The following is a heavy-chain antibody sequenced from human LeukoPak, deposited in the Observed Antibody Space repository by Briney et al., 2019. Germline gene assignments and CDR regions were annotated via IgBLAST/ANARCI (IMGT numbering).Heavy chain of an antibody. CDR2: ISSSSSYI. Sequence: GGSLRLSCAASGFTFSSYSMNWVRQAPGKGLEWVSSISSSSSYIYYADSVKGRFTISRDNATNSLYLQMNSLRAEDTAVYYCARDPDGSGSYSKYNWFDPWGQGTLVTVSS. J-gene: IGHJ5*02. CDR1: GFTFSSYS. CDR3: ARDPDGSGSYSKYNWFDP. V-gene: IGHV3-21*01. D-gene: IGHD3-10*01.